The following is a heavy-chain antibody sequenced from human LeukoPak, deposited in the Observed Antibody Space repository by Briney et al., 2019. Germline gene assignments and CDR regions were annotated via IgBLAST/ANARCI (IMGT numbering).Heavy chain of an antibody. CDR1: GLTFTNAW. J-gene: IGHJ4*02. CDR3: ATAGGFDFWSGRPEDYFDY. V-gene: IGHV3-15*01. CDR2: IKSESDGGTT. D-gene: IGHD3-3*01. Sequence: GGSLRLSCAVSGLTFTNAWMSWVRQAPGKGLEWVGRIKSESDGGTTDYAAPVKGRVTISRDDSANTLYLQMNSLKTEDTAVYYCATAGGFDFWSGRPEDYFDYWGQGTLVTVSS.